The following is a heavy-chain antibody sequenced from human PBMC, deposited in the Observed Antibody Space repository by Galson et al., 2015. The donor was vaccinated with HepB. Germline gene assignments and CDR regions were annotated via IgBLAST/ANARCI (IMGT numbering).Heavy chain of an antibody. V-gene: IGHV3-30-3*01. Sequence: SLRLSCAASGFTFSSYAMHWVRQAPGKGLEWVAVISYDGSNKYYADSVKGRFTISRDNSKNTLYLQMNSLRAEDTAVYYCARDRDIVVVPAHSGGAFDIWGQGTMVTVSS. CDR1: GFTFSSYA. D-gene: IGHD2-2*01. CDR2: ISYDGSNK. CDR3: ARDRDIVVVPAHSGGAFDI. J-gene: IGHJ3*02.